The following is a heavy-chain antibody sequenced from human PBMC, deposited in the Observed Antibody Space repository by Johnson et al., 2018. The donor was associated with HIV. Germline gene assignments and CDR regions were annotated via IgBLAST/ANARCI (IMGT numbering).Heavy chain of an antibody. V-gene: IGHV3-30-3*01. J-gene: IGHJ3*02. CDR1: GFTFSNYA. Sequence: QVQLVESGGGVVQPRRSLRLSCAASGFTFSNYAMNWVRQAPGKGLEWVAVISYDGSNKHFAESVQGRFTVSRDNYKNILYLEMNSLRAEDTAGDYCARDVNCYDRIGSDGLHGAFDIWGQGTMVTVSS. CDR2: ISYDGSNK. D-gene: IGHD3-22*01. CDR3: ARDVNCYDRIGSDGLHGAFDI.